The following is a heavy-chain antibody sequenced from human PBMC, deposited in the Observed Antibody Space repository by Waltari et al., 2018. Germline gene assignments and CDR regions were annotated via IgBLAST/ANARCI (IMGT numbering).Heavy chain of an antibody. CDR2: VSSSSTYT. V-gene: IGHV3-21*01. D-gene: IGHD2-21*02. J-gene: IGHJ4*02. CDR1: GFSFSVHG. CDR3: ARGIAGDSYYYFDS. Sequence: EVQVVESGGGLVKPGGSLRLSCGGSGFSFSVHGMNWVRQAPGKGLEWVSSVSSSSTYTYYADSVKGRFSISRDNAKNSLYLQMDSLRADDTALYYCARGIAGDSYYYFDSWGQGTLVTVSS.